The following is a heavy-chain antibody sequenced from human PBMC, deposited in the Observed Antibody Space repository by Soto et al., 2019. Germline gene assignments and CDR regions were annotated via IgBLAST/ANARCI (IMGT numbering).Heavy chain of an antibody. Sequence: PSETLSLTFAVSGGSISSGNWWSWVRQPPGKGLEWIGEIYHSGSTNYNPSLKSRVTISVDKSKNQFSLKLSSVTAADTAVYYCARDRRLIGDYDFWSGYYGQAFDIWGQGTMVTVSS. CDR1: GGSISSGNW. J-gene: IGHJ3*02. V-gene: IGHV4-4*02. CDR2: IYHSGST. CDR3: ARDRRLIGDYDFWSGYYGQAFDI. D-gene: IGHD3-3*01.